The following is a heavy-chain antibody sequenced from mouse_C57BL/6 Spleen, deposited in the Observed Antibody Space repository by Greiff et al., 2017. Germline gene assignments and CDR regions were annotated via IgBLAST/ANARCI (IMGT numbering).Heavy chain of an antibody. CDR1: GYAFSSSW. J-gene: IGHJ2*01. CDR2: IYPGDGDT. V-gene: IGHV1-82*01. CDR3: ARGERGYFDY. Sequence: VKLMESGPELVKPGASVKISCKASGYAFSSSWMNWVKQRPGKGLEWIGRIYPGDGDTNYNGKFKGKATLTADKSSSTAYMQLSSLTSEDSAVYFCARGERGYFDYWGQGTTLTVSS.